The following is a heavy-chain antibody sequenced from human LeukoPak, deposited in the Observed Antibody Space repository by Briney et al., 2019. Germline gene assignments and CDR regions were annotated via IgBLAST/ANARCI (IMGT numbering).Heavy chain of an antibody. V-gene: IGHV3-11*06. Sequence: GGSLRLSCAASGFTFSDYYMSWIRQAPGKGLEWVSYISSSSSYTNYADSVKGRFTITRDNSKNTLYLEMNSLRPEDTAIYYCARDPADNDYWGQGTLVTVSS. D-gene: IGHD1-1*01. CDR1: GFTFSDYY. CDR3: ARDPADNDY. J-gene: IGHJ4*02. CDR2: ISSSSSYT.